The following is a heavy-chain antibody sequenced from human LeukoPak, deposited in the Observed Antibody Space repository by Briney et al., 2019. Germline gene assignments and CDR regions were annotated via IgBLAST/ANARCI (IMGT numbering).Heavy chain of an antibody. D-gene: IGHD3-22*01. CDR1: GASISSYY. J-gene: IGHJ4*01. V-gene: IGHV4-4*07. CDR2: LSGSGSI. CDR3: ARGAYYYDSSGYPKFAYYXDX. Sequence: SETLSLTCNVSGASISSYYWSWIRQPPGKRLEWIGRLSGSGSINYNPSLKSRVTMSVDTSKNQFSLKLSSVTAADTAVYYCARGAYYYDSSGYPKFAYYXDXWGXXTXXTVS.